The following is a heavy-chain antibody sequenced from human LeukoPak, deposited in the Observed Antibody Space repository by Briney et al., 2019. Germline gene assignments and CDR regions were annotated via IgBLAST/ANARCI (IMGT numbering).Heavy chain of an antibody. CDR2: ISGSGGST. Sequence: PGGSLRLSCAASGFTFSSYWMNWARQAPGKGLEWVSAISGSGGSTYYADSVKGRFTISRDNSKNTLYLQMNSLRAEDTAVYYCAKDTGLAFDYWGQGTLITVSS. J-gene: IGHJ4*02. V-gene: IGHV3-23*01. CDR1: GFTFSSYW. CDR3: AKDTGLAFDY. D-gene: IGHD3/OR15-3a*01.